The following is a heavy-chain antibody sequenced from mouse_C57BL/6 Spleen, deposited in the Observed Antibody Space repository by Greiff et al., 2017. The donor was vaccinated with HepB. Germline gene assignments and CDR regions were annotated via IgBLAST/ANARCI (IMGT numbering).Heavy chain of an antibody. Sequence: QVQLQQPGAELVKPGASVKLSCKASGYTFTSYWMHWVKQRPGQGLEWIGMIHPNSGSTNYNEKFKSKATLTVDKSSSTAYMQLSSLTSEDSAVYYCARSRWEERGYYFDYWGQGTTLTVSS. V-gene: IGHV1-64*01. CDR3: ARSRWEERGYYFDY. D-gene: IGHD1-1*02. CDR1: GYTFTSYW. J-gene: IGHJ2*01. CDR2: IHPNSGST.